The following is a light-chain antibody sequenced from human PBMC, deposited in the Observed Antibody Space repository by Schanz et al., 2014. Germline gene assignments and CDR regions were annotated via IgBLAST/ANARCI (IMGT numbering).Light chain of an antibody. CDR1: QSVNSSY. V-gene: IGKV3-20*01. J-gene: IGKJ4*01. CDR3: QQYGSSPR. Sequence: EIVLTQSPGTLSLSPGERATLSCRASQSVNSSYLAWYQQKPGQAPRLLIYDASSRATGIPDRFSGSGSGTDFTLTISRLEPEDFAVYYCQQYGSSPRFGGGTKVEIK. CDR2: DAS.